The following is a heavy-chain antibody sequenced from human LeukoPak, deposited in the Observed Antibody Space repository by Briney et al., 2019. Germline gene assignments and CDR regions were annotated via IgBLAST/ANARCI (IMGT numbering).Heavy chain of an antibody. V-gene: IGHV3-7*01. CDR2: IKQDGSEK. Sequence: GGSLRLSCAASGITFSRFWMSWVRQAPGKGLQWVANIKQDGSEKHYVDSVKGRFTISRDNAKNSLYLQMNSLRAEDTAVYYCARDDLNADWGQGTLVTVSS. CDR1: GITFSRFW. CDR3: ARDDLNAD. J-gene: IGHJ4*02.